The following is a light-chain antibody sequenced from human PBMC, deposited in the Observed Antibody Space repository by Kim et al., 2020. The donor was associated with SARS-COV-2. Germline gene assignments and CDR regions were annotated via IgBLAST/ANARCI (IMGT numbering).Light chain of an antibody. CDR3: QAWDSSTYVV. CDR1: KWGYKC. V-gene: IGLV3-1*01. J-gene: IGLJ2*01. CDR2: QDS. Sequence: VSPEQKGSITCPGEKWGYKCASWCHQEPGQSPVLVIYQDSKRPSGIPGRFSGSNSGNTATLTISGTQAMDEAYYCCQAWDSSTYVVFGGGTQLTV.